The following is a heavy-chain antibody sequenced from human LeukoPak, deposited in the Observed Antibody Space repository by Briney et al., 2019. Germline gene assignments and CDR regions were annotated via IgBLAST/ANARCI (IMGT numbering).Heavy chain of an antibody. D-gene: IGHD2-15*01. CDR2: IIPIFGTA. CDR3: ARTDCSGGSCYEMY. Sequence: ASVKVSCKASGGTFSSYAISWVRQAPGQGLEWMGGIIPIFGTANYAQKYQGRVTITADKSTSTAYMELSSLRSEDTAVYYCARTDCSGGSCYEMYWGQGTLVTVSS. J-gene: IGHJ4*02. CDR1: GGTFSSYA. V-gene: IGHV1-69*06.